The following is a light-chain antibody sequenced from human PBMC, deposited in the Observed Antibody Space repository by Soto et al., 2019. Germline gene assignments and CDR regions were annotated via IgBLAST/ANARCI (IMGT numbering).Light chain of an antibody. V-gene: IGLV2-8*01. CDR3: GSYTSSRIYV. CDR1: SSDVGGYNY. CDR2: EVN. Sequence: QSVLTQPPSASGSPGQSVAISCTGTSSDVGGYNYVSWYQQHPGKAPKLMIYEVNKRPSGVPDRFSGSKSGNTASLTISGLQAEDEADYYCGSYTSSRIYVFGAGTKVTV. J-gene: IGLJ1*01.